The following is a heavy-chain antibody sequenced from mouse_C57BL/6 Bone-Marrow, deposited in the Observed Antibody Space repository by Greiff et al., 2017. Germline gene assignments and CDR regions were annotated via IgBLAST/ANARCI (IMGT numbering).Heavy chain of an antibody. Sequence: EVQLQQSGPELVKPGASVKISCKASGYTFTDYYMNWVKQSHGKSLEWIGDINPNNGGTSYNQKFKGKATLTVDKSSSTAYMELRSLTSEDSAVYYCASYDYDVWFAYWGRGTLVTVSA. CDR2: INPNNGGT. CDR3: ASYDYDVWFAY. D-gene: IGHD2-4*01. V-gene: IGHV1-26*01. CDR1: GYTFTDYY. J-gene: IGHJ3*01.